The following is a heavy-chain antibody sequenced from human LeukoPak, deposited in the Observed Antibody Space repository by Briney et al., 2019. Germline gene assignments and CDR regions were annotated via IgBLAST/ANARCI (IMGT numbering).Heavy chain of an antibody. J-gene: IGHJ2*01. D-gene: IGHD2-2*01. CDR2: INHSGST. CDR3: ARRRSSTSLWYFDL. V-gene: IGHV4-34*01. CDR1: GGSFSGYY. Sequence: SETLSLTCAVYGGSFSGYYWSWIRQPPGKGLEWIGEINHSGSTNYNPFLKSRVTISVDTSKNQFSLKLSSVTAADTAVYYCARRRSSTSLWYFDLWGRGTLVTVSS.